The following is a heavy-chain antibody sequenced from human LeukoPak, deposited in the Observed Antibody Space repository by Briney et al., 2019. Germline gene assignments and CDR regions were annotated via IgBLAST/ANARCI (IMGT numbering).Heavy chain of an antibody. J-gene: IGHJ5*02. CDR3: ASCRELPSSLHGWFDP. CDR1: GGSISSSSYY. Sequence: PSETLSLTCTVSGGSISSSSYYWGWLRQPPGKGLEWIGSIYYSGSTYYNPSLKSRVTISVDTSKNQFSLKLSSVTAADTAVYYCASCRELPSSLHGWFDPWGQGTLVTVSS. V-gene: IGHV4-39*07. CDR2: IYYSGST. D-gene: IGHD1-26*01.